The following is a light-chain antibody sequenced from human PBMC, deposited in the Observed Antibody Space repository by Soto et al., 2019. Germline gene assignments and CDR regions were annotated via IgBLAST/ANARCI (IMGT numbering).Light chain of an antibody. V-gene: IGKV3-15*01. J-gene: IGKJ1*01. CDR1: QSVSSN. Sequence: EILMTQSPATLSGSPGERATLSCRASQSVSSNLAWYQQKPGQAPRLLIYGASTRATGIPARFSGSGSGTEFTLTISSLQAEDFAAYYCQQYNNWPPWTFGQGTKVEIK. CDR2: GAS. CDR3: QQYNNWPPWT.